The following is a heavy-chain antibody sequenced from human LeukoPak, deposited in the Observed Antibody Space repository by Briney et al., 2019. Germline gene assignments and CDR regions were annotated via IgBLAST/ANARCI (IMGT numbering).Heavy chain of an antibody. V-gene: IGHV1-2*02. Sequence: ASVKVSCKASGYTFTGYYMHWVRQAPGQGVEGMGWINPNSGGTNYAQKFQGRVTMTRDTSISTAYMELSRLRSDDTAVYYCARSPTTTIHGRWFDPWGQGTLVTVSS. CDR2: INPNSGGT. CDR1: GYTFTGYY. CDR3: ARSPTTTIHGRWFDP. D-gene: IGHD1-1*01. J-gene: IGHJ5*02.